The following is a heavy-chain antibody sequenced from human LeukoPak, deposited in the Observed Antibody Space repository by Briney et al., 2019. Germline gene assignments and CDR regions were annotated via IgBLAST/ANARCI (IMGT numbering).Heavy chain of an antibody. CDR3: ARVASGGAFDY. V-gene: IGHV1-46*01. D-gene: IGHD2-15*01. J-gene: IGHJ4*02. Sequence: GASVKVSCKASGYTFTSYYMHWVRQAPGQGLEWMGIINPSGGSTRYAQKFQGRVTMTRDMSTSTVYMELSSLRSEDTAVYYCARVASGGAFDYWGQGTLVTVSS. CDR1: GYTFTSYY. CDR2: INPSGGST.